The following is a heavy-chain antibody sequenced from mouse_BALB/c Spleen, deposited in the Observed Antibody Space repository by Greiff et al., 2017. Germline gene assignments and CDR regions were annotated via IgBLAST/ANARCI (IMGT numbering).Heavy chain of an antibody. D-gene: IGHD2-2*01. CDR1: GYTFTSYV. J-gene: IGHJ2*01. CDR3: AGLLWLRRDLGDY. Sequence: VQLQQSGPELVKPGASVKMSCKASGYTFTSYVMHWVKQKPGQGLEWIGYINPYNDGTKYNEKFKGKATLTSDKSSSTAYMELSSLTSEDSAVYYCAGLLWLRRDLGDYWGQGTTLTVSS. CDR2: INPYNDGT. V-gene: IGHV1-14*01.